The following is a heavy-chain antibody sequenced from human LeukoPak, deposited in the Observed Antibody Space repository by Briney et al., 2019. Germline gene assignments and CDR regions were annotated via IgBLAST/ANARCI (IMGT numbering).Heavy chain of an antibody. CDR3: AKDLIANYYDSSGPDY. Sequence: GGSLRLSCAASGFTFSSYEMNWVRQAPGKGLEWVSYISSSGSTIYYADSVKGRFTISRDNAKNSLYLQMNSLRAEDTAVYYCAKDLIANYYDSSGPDYWGQGTLVTVSS. D-gene: IGHD3-22*01. J-gene: IGHJ4*02. CDR2: ISSSGSTI. V-gene: IGHV3-48*03. CDR1: GFTFSSYE.